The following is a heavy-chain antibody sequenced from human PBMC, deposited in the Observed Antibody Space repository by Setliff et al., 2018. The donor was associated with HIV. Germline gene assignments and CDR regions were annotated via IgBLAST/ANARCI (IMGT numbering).Heavy chain of an antibody. CDR1: GGSSSSSSFY. V-gene: IGHV4-39*01. CDR2: IYRSGST. D-gene: IGHD3-16*02. J-gene: IGHJ3*02. CDR3: ARHKDSDYVWGSYRPDGFDI. Sequence: SETLSLTCTVSGGSSSSSSFYWGWIRQPPGKGLEWIGNIYRSGSTYYNPSLRSRVTISVDTSKNQFYLNLNSVTDADTALYYCARHKDSDYVWGSYRPDGFDIWGHGTTVTVSS.